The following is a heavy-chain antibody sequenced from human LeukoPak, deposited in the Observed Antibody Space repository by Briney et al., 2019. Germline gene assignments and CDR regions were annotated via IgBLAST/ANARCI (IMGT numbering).Heavy chain of an antibody. J-gene: IGHJ5*02. CDR2: FYSSGST. D-gene: IGHD2-15*01. Sequence: TPSETLSLTCSVSGGSITSSRYYWSWIRQPAGKGLEWIGRFYSSGSTIYNPSLKSRVTMSVDTSKNHFSLRLSSVTAADTAVYYCARGFHCSAGSCYLSPWGQGALVTVSS. CDR3: ARGFHCSAGSCYLSP. CDR1: GGSITSSRYY. V-gene: IGHV4-61*02.